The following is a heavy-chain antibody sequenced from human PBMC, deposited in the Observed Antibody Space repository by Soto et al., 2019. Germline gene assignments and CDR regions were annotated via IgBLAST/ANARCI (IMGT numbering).Heavy chain of an antibody. CDR2: FIPIVGTA. J-gene: IGHJ4*02. V-gene: IGHV1-69*01. D-gene: IGHD1-26*01. CDR3: AIGSTYSGEFEY. CDR1: GGTLSSYA. Sequence: QVQLVQSGAEVKKPGSSVKVSCKASGGTLSSYAVTWVRQAPGQGLEWVGGFIPIVGTADYAQNFQGRVTTAADESSTTGYMELSSLRSEDTGVYYCAIGSTYSGEFEYWGQGTLVTVSS.